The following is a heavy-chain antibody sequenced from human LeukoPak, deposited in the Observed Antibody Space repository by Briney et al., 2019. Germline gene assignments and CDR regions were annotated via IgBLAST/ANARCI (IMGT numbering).Heavy chain of an antibody. CDR2: INHSGST. D-gene: IGHD4-11*01. V-gene: IGHV4-34*01. CDR1: GGSFSGYY. CDR3: GRAGVNYVSDY. Sequence: SETLSLTCAVYGGSFSGYYWSWIRQPPGKGLEWMGGINHSGSTNYNPSLKSRLTTSVDASTNQFPLRLSSVTAVDTAVYYWGRAGVNYVSDYWGQGTLVTVSS. J-gene: IGHJ4*02.